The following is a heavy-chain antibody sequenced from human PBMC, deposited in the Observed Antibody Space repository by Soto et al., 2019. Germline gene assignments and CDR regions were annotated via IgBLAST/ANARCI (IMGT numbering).Heavy chain of an antibody. Sequence: ASVKVSCKASGYTFSNYAMHWVRQAPGERLEWMGWINAGNGNTKYSQKFQGRVTITRDTSASTAYMELSSLRSEDTAVYYCARSYYDLVTGYSQHAFDIWGQGTVVTVSS. J-gene: IGHJ3*02. CDR1: GYTFSNYA. V-gene: IGHV1-3*01. D-gene: IGHD3-9*01. CDR2: INAGNGNT. CDR3: ARSYYDLVTGYSQHAFDI.